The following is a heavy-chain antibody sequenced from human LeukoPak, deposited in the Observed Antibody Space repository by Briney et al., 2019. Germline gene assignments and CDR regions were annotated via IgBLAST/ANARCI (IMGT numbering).Heavy chain of an antibody. D-gene: IGHD6-25*01. CDR2: ISSSGSTI. Sequence: GGSLRLSCAASGFTFSSYEMNWVRQAPGKGLEWVSYISSSGSTIYYADSVKGRFTISRDNAKNSLYLQMNSLRAEDTAVYYCAKAASAAPHDYFDYWGQGTLVTVSS. V-gene: IGHV3-48*03. CDR1: GFTFSSYE. J-gene: IGHJ4*02. CDR3: AKAASAAPHDYFDY.